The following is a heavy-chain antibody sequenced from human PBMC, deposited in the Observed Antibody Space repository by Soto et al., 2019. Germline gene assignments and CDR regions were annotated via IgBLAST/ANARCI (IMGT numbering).Heavy chain of an antibody. V-gene: IGHV2-5*01. D-gene: IGHD3-10*01. Sequence: GSGPTLVNPXQTLTLTCTFSGFSLSTSGVGVGWIRQPPGKALEWLALIYWNDDKRYSPSLKSRLTITKDTSKNQVVLTMTNMDPVDTATYYCARLDRYTMVRGVPRWFDPWGQGTLVTVS. CDR1: GFSLSTSGVG. CDR3: ARLDRYTMVRGVPRWFDP. J-gene: IGHJ5*02. CDR2: IYWNDDK.